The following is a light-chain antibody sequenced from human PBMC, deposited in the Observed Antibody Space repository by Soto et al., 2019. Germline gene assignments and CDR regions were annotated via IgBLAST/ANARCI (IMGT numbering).Light chain of an antibody. V-gene: IGKV1-5*01. CDR1: QSIGYW. CDR3: QQYKSFSPYT. Sequence: DIQMTQSPSTLSASVGDIVTITCRASQSIGYWLAWYQEKPGKAPKLLIYDASTLGSGVTSTFSASGSETEFTLTISSLQADDSATYYCQQYKSFSPYTFGQGTRLEIK. J-gene: IGKJ2*01. CDR2: DAS.